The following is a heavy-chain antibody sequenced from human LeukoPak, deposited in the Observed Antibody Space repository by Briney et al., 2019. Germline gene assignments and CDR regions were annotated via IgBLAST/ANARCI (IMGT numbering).Heavy chain of an antibody. CDR1: GGYLSGYY. Sequence: SETLSLTCAVYGGSVYGGYLSGYYGSWIRQPPGKGLEWIGEINHSGSTNYNPSLKSRVTISADTSKNQFSLELSSVTAADTAVYYCARQSYTVTHYYGMDVWGSGTTVAVSS. V-gene: IGHV4-34*01. CDR3: ARQSYTVTHYYGMDV. D-gene: IGHD4-17*01. CDR2: INHSGST. J-gene: IGHJ6*04.